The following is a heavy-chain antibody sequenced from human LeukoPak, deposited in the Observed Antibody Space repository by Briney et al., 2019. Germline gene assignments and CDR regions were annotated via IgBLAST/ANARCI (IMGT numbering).Heavy chain of an antibody. CDR3: ASPQWLAF. V-gene: IGHV3-48*03. Sequence: GGSLRLSCAASGFTFSSYEMNWVHQAPGKGLEWVSYISTSGSTIYYADSVKGRFTISRDNAKNSLYLQMNGLRAEDTAIYYCASPQWLAFWGQGTLVTVSS. J-gene: IGHJ4*02. CDR1: GFTFSSYE. CDR2: ISTSGSTI. D-gene: IGHD6-19*01.